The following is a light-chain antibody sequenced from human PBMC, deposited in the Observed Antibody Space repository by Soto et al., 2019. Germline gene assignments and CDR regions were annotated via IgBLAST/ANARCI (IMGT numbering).Light chain of an antibody. Sequence: QSVLTQPPSASGSPGQLVTISCTGTSSDVGRYNYVSWYQQHPGKAPRLIIYEVSYRPSGVPDRFSGSKSGNTASLTVSGLQAEDEADYYCTSYAGSNNLGVFGGGTKVTVL. V-gene: IGLV2-8*01. CDR1: SSDVGRYNY. CDR3: TSYAGSNNLGV. J-gene: IGLJ2*01. CDR2: EVS.